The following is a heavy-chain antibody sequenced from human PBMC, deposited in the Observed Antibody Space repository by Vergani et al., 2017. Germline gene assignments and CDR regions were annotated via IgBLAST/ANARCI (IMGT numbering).Heavy chain of an antibody. V-gene: IGHV3-30*18. CDR3: AKDPGWGCSGGSCYHFDY. CDR1: GFTFSSYG. CDR2: ISYDGSNK. J-gene: IGHJ4*02. Sequence: QVQLVESGGGVVQPGRSLRLSCAASGFTFSSYGMHWVRQAPGKGLEWVAVISYDGSNKCYADSVKGRFTISRDNSKNTLYLQMNSLRAEDTAVYYCAKDPGWGCSGGSCYHFDYWGQGTLVTVSS. D-gene: IGHD2-15*01.